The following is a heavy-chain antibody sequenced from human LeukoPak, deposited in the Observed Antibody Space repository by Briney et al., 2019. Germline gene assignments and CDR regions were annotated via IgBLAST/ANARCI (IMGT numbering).Heavy chain of an antibody. J-gene: IGHJ4*02. D-gene: IGHD6-13*01. CDR3: ARVQHDY. CDR1: GFTFSSYV. Sequence: GRSLRLSCAASGFTFSSYVMHWVRQAPGKGLEWVAVISYDGSNKYYADSVKGRFTISRDNSKNTLYLQMNSLRAEDTAVYYCARVQHDYWGQGTLVTVSS. CDR2: ISYDGSNK. V-gene: IGHV3-30-3*01.